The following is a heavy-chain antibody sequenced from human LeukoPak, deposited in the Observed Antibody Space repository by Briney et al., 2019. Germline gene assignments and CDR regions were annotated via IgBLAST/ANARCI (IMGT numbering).Heavy chain of an antibody. V-gene: IGHV4-4*09. D-gene: IGHD3-10*01. CDR3: ARHGSVRSPLGP. CDR1: GGSISSYY. Sequence: SETLSLTCTVSGGSISSYYWSWIRQPPRKGLEWIGYIYATGSTNYNPSLKSRVTISVDTSKNQFSLNLRSVTAADTAVYYCARHGSVRSPLGPWGQGNLVTVSS. CDR2: IYATGST. J-gene: IGHJ5*02.